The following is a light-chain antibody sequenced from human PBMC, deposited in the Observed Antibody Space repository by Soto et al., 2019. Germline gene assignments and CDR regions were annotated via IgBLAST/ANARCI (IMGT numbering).Light chain of an antibody. CDR2: AAS. J-gene: IGKJ4*01. Sequence: DVQMTQSPSSLSAAIGARVSISCRASQSIGKYLNWYQQKPWKAPKLLIYAASTLQSGVPSRFSGSGSGTDFTLTISSLQYEDFATYDCQQYYSFPLTFGGGTKVDIK. V-gene: IGKV1-39*01. CDR1: QSIGKY. CDR3: QQYYSFPLT.